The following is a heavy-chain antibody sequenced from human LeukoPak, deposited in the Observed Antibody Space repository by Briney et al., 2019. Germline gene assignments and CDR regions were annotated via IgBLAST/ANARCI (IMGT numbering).Heavy chain of an antibody. D-gene: IGHD6-6*01. V-gene: IGHV4-59*01. CDR2: IYYSGST. CDR3: ARGKDYSRSSPDH. J-gene: IGHJ5*02. CDR1: GGSIRSYY. Sequence: SETLSFTCTVSGGSIRSYYGSWIRQPPGKGLEYIGCIYYSGSTNYNPSLKSRVTISVDTSKHQFSLKLSSVTAADTAVYYCARGKDYSRSSPDHWGQGTLLTVSS.